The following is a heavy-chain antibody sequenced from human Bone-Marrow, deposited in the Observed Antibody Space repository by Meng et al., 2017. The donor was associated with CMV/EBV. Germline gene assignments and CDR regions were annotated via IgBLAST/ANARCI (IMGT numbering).Heavy chain of an antibody. Sequence: ASVKVSCKASGYTFTGYYMHWVRQAPGQGLEWMGWINPNSGGTNYAQKFQGRVTMTRDTSISTAYMELSRLRSDDTDVYYCARVRDFWSGYYAYWGQGTLVTVSS. CDR3: ARVRDFWSGYYAY. CDR2: INPNSGGT. D-gene: IGHD3-3*01. V-gene: IGHV1-2*02. CDR1: GYTFTGYY. J-gene: IGHJ4*02.